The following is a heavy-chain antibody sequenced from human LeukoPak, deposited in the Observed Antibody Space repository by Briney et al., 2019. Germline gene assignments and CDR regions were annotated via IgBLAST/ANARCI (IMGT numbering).Heavy chain of an antibody. Sequence: SETLSLTCAVYGGSFSDYYWSWIRQPPGKGLEWIGEINHSGSTNYNPSLKSRVTISVDTSKNQFSLKLSSVTAADTAVYYCAVQLGYCSSTSCRGDYWGQGTLVTVSS. J-gene: IGHJ4*02. CDR3: AVQLGYCSSTSCRGDY. V-gene: IGHV4-34*01. CDR1: GGSFSDYY. D-gene: IGHD2-2*01. CDR2: INHSGST.